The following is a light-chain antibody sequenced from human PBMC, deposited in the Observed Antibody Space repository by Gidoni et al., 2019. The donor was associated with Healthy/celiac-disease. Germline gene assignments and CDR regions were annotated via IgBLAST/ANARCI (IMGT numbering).Light chain of an antibody. J-gene: IGKJ1*01. CDR1: QSVSSY. CDR2: DAS. Sequence: ELVLTQSPATLSLSPGERATLSCRASQSVSSYLAWYQQKPGQAPRLLIYDASNRATGIPARFSGSGSGKDFTLTISSLEPEEFAVYYCQQRSNWTFGQGTKVEIK. V-gene: IGKV3-11*01. CDR3: QQRSNWT.